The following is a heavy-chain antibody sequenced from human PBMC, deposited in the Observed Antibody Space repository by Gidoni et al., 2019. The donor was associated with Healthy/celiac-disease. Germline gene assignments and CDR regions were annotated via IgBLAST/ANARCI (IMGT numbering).Heavy chain of an antibody. CDR3: ASTQGSSSWYTNWFDP. D-gene: IGHD6-13*01. CDR2: LSGSGGST. J-gene: IGHJ5*02. CDR1: GFTCSSYA. Sequence: EVQLVEAGGGIVQPGGSLRLSCAASGFTCSSYARRWVRQAPGKGLEWVSALSGSGGSTSYADSVKGRFTISRDNSKNTLYLQMYSLRAEDTAVYYCASTQGSSSWYTNWFDPWGQGTLVTVSS. V-gene: IGHV3-23*04.